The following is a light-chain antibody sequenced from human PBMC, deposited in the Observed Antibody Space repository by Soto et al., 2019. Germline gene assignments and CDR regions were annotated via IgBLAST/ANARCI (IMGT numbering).Light chain of an antibody. CDR3: VLYMGTGISV. Sequence: QTVVTQEPSFSVSPGRTVTLTCGLSSGSVSTSYYPSWYQLTPGQAPRTLIYSTNTRSSGVPNRFSGSILENKAALTITGAQADDESAYYCVLYMGTGISVFGGGTKLTVL. CDR2: STN. V-gene: IGLV8-61*01. J-gene: IGLJ3*02. CDR1: SGSVSTSYY.